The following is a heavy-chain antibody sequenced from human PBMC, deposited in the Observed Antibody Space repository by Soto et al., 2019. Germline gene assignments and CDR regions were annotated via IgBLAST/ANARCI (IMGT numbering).Heavy chain of an antibody. CDR2: IYHSGGA. CDR1: GDSITSGGYY. V-gene: IGHV4-31*03. J-gene: IGHJ6*02. D-gene: IGHD3-10*01. CDR3: ARDYYGAGSQYYYYGMEV. Sequence: SETLSLTCTVSGDSITSGGYYWSWLRQQPGKGLEWIGYIYHSGGASYNPSLRGRAVISIDTSKNQFFLRMNAVTAADTATYYCARDYYGAGSQYYYYGMEVWGQGTTVTVSS.